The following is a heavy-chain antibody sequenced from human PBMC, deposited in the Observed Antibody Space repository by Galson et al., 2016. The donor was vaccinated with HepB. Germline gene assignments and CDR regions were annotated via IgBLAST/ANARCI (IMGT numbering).Heavy chain of an antibody. V-gene: IGHV3-30*03. CDR1: GFTFSSYA. D-gene: IGHD1-20*01. CDR2: LSYEGSNK. CDR3: ARDESLYNWNDLYYFDY. Sequence: SLRLSCAASGFTFSSYAMSWVRQAPGKGLEWVAVLSYEGSNKYYADSVKGGFTISRDISKKTLYLQMNSLRAEDTAVYYCARDESLYNWNDLYYFDYWGQGTLVTVSS. J-gene: IGHJ4*02.